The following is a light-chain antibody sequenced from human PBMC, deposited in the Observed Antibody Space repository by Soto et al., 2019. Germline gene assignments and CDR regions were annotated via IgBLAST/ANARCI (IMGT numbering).Light chain of an antibody. V-gene: IGLV2-14*01. CDR2: EVN. CDR3: YSLTTTSTHV. CDR1: SSDIGTYDY. Sequence: QSALTQPASLSGSPGQAITISCTGNSSDIGTYDYISWFQQHPGKAPSLVISEVNNRPSGVSNRFSGSKSGNTAYLTISGLQVEDEAEYFYYSLTTTSTHVFGTGTKVSVL. J-gene: IGLJ1*01.